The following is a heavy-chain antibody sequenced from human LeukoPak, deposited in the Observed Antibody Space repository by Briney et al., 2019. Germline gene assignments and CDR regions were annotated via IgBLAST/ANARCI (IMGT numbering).Heavy chain of an antibody. V-gene: IGHV3-9*01. Sequence: GGSLRLSCAASGFTFDDYAMHWVRQAPGKGLEWVSGISWNSGSIGYADSVKGRFTISRDNAKNSLYLQMNSLRAEDTALYYCAKDLGAGVAGKGSIYYFDYWGQGTPVTVSS. CDR1: GFTFDDYA. CDR2: ISWNSGSI. CDR3: AKDLGAGVAGKGSIYYFDY. J-gene: IGHJ4*02. D-gene: IGHD6-19*01.